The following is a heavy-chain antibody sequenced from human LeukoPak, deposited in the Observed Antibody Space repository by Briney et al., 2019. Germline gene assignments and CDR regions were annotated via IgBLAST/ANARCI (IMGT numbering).Heavy chain of an antibody. V-gene: IGHV3-23*01. CDR2: ISGSGDST. D-gene: IGHD4-17*01. Sequence: GGSLRLSCTASGFIFSSYGMTWVRQVPGKGLEWVSTISGSGDSTYYADSVKGRFTISRDNAKHSLYLQMNSLRAEDTAVYYCAKSTVTNYFDYWGQGSLVTVSS. CDR3: AKSTVTNYFDY. J-gene: IGHJ4*02. CDR1: GFIFSSYG.